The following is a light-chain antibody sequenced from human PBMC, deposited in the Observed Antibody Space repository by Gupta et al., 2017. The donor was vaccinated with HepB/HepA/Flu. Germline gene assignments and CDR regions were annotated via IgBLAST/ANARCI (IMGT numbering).Light chain of an antibody. CDR2: GAS. V-gene: IGKV3-20*01. CDR3: QQYGSSPQT. J-gene: IGKJ4*01. CDR1: QSVSSSY. Sequence: EIVFTQSPATLPLSPGERPTLSCRASQSVSSSYLAWYQQKTGKAPRLLIYGASSRATGIPDRFSGSGSGTDFTLTISRLEPEDFAVYYCQQYGSSPQTFGGGTKVEIK.